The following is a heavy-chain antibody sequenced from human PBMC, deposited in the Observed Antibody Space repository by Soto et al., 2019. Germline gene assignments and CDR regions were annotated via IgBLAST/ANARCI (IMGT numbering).Heavy chain of an antibody. Sequence: PGGSLRLSCAASGFTFSSYVLSWVRQAPGKGLEWVSGINWNSGSIGYADSVKGRFTISRDNAKTSLYLQMNSLRAEDTALYYCAKDRGSGSYAANYYYYGMDVWGQGTTVTVSS. CDR3: AKDRGSGSYAANYYYYGMDV. V-gene: IGHV3-9*01. D-gene: IGHD3-10*01. CDR1: GFTFSSYV. J-gene: IGHJ6*02. CDR2: INWNSGSI.